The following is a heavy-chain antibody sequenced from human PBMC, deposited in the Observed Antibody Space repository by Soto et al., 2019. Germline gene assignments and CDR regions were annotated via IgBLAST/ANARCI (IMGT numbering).Heavy chain of an antibody. Sequence: QVQLQESGPGLVKPSQTLSLTCTVSGGSISSGGYYWSWIRQHPGKGLEWIGYIYYSGSTYYNPSLKSRVTISVDTSKKLFAPKLSPVTAADTAVYYGARASYCGMHVWGQGPTVAVSS. CDR3: ARASYCGMHV. CDR2: IYYSGST. J-gene: IGHJ6*02. CDR1: GGSISSGGYY. V-gene: IGHV4-31*03.